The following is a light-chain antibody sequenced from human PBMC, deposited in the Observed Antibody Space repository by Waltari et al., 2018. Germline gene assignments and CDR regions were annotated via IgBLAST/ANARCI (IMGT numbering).Light chain of an antibody. V-gene: IGKV1-5*03. CDR2: KAS. J-gene: IGKJ1*01. CDR3: QQYNSYST. CDR1: QSISSW. Sequence: DIQMTQSLSTLFASVGYRVTINCRASQSISSWLAWYQPKPGKAPKLLIYKASSLESGVPSRFSGSGSGTEFTLTISSLQPDDFATYYCQQYNSYSTFGQGTKVEIK.